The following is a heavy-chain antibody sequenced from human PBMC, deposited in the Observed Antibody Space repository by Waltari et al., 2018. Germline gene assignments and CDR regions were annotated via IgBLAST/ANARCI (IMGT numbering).Heavy chain of an antibody. CDR1: GFDFSSFS. CDR3: NVELAEAGN. D-gene: IGHD6-13*01. CDR2: ISKSGRVT. Sequence: EVHLVESGGGLVKPGGSRRGSCAASGFDFSSFSINWIRQTPGKGLEWVSSISKSGRVTEYADSVKGRFTFSRDNANNSVYLQMNSLRVEDTAVYYCNVELAEAGNWGQGTLVTVSP. J-gene: IGHJ4*02. V-gene: IGHV3-21*06.